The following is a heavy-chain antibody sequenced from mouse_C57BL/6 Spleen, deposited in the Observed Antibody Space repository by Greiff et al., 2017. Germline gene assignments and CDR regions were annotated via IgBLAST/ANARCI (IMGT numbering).Heavy chain of an antibody. CDR3: TDFDY. J-gene: IGHJ2*01. Sequence: EVKLEESGGGLVQPGGSMKLSCVASGFTFSNYWMNWVRQSPEKGLEWVAQIRLKSDNYATHYAESVKGRFTISRDDSKSSGYLQMNNLRAEDTGIYYCTDFDYWGQGTTLTVSS. V-gene: IGHV6-3*01. CDR2: IRLKSDNYAT. CDR1: GFTFSNYW.